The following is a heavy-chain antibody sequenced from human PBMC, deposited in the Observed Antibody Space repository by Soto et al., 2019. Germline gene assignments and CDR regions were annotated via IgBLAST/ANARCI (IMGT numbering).Heavy chain of an antibody. D-gene: IGHD3-16*01. CDR3: ARVPSPFDYYYAMDV. CDR1: GDSISSGNKY. CDR2: IFSSGTT. V-gene: IGHV4-30-4*01. Sequence: LSLTCTVSGDSISSGNKYWSWIRQPPGKGLEWIGYIFSSGTTYYNPSLKSRLTMSLDTSQSQFSLKVHSVTDADAAVYYCARVPSPFDYYYAMDVWGQGTTVTVSS. J-gene: IGHJ6*02.